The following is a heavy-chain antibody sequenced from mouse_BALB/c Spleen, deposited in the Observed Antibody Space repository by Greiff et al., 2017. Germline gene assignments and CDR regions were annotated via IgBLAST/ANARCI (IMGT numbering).Heavy chain of an antibody. V-gene: IGHV1S81*02. CDR2: INPSNGRT. Sequence: QVQLQQPGAELVKPGASVKLSCKASGYTFTSYWMHWVKQRPGQGLEWIGEINPSNGRTDYNEKFKSKATLTVDKSSSTAYMQLSSLTSEDSAVYYCARSEGGVWLRGYYYAMDYWGQGTSVTVSS. CDR1: GYTFTSYW. CDR3: ARSEGGVWLRGYYYAMDY. D-gene: IGHD2-2*01. J-gene: IGHJ4*01.